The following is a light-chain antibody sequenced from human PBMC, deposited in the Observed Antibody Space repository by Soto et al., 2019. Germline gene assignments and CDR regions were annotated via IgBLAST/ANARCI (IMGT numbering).Light chain of an antibody. V-gene: IGKV1-5*03. Sequence: DIQMTQSPSTLSASVGDRVTITCRASQSIRSWLAWYQQKPGKAPKLLIYQASSLQSGVLSRFRGSGSGTGFTLTISSLQTADFATYYCTQYNSYSWTFGQGNKVEIK. J-gene: IGKJ1*01. CDR2: QAS. CDR1: QSIRSW. CDR3: TQYNSYSWT.